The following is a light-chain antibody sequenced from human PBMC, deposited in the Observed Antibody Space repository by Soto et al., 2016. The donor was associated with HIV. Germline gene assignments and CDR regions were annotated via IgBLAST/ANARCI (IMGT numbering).Light chain of an antibody. J-gene: IGKJ1*01. V-gene: IGKV1-5*03. Sequence: DIQMTQSPSTLSASVGDRVTITCRASQSISSWLAWYQQKPGKAPKLLIYKASSLESGVPSRFSGSGSGTEFTLTITSLQPDDSATYYCQHYNSHPWTFGQGPRWKS. CDR1: QSISSW. CDR2: KAS. CDR3: QHYNSHPWT.